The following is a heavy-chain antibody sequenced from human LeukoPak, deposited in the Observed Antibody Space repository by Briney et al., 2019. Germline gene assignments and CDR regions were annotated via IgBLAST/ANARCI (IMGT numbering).Heavy chain of an antibody. V-gene: IGHV1-46*01. CDR2: INPSGGST. CDR1: GYTFTSYY. D-gene: IGHD1-1*01. J-gene: IGHJ6*02. CDR3: ARNPEGWKHYYYYGMDV. Sequence: ASVKVSCKASGYTFTSYYMHWVRQAPGQGLEWMGIINPSGGSTSYAQKFQGRVTMTRDTSTSTVYMELSSLRSEDTAVYYCARNPEGWKHYYYYGMDVWGQGTTVTVFS.